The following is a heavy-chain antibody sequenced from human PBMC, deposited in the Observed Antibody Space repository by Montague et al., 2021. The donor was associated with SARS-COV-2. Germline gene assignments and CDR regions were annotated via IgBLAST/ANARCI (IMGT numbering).Heavy chain of an antibody. CDR1: GGSISSSSYY. D-gene: IGHD3-22*01. V-gene: IGHV4-39*01. Sequence: SETLSLTCTVSGGSISSSSYYWGWIRQPPGKGLEWIGSIYYSGSTYYNPSLKSRVTISVDTSKNQFSLKLSSVTAADTAVYYCASPTYYYDSSGSDAFDIWGQGKMVPVSS. CDR3: ASPTYYYDSSGSDAFDI. J-gene: IGHJ3*02. CDR2: IYYSGST.